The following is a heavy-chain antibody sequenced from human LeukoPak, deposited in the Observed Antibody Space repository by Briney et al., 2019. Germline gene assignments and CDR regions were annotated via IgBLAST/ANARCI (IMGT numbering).Heavy chain of an antibody. CDR3: VKGLYYDILTGNWFDP. D-gene: IGHD3-9*01. CDR2: ITWNSDST. CDR1: GFTFSTYA. Sequence: GGSLRLSCTASGFTFSTYAMSWVRQAPGKGLEWVSGITWNSDSTGYADSVKGRFTISRDNAKNSLYLEMNSLRVEDTAFYYCVKGLYYDILTGNWFDPWGQGTLVTVSS. V-gene: IGHV3-9*01. J-gene: IGHJ5*02.